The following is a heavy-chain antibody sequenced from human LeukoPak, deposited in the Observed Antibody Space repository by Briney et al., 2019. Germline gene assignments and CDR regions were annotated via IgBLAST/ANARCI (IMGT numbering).Heavy chain of an antibody. CDR1: GFTVSSNY. J-gene: IGHJ6*02. V-gene: IGHV3-53*01. CDR2: IYSGGST. CDR3: ARLTADYYYYGMDV. Sequence: PGGSLRLSCAASGFTVSSNYMSWVRQAPGKGLEWVSVIYSGGSTYYADSVKGRFTISRGNSKNTLYLQMNSLRAEDTAVYYCARLTADYYYYGMDVWGQGTTVTVSS.